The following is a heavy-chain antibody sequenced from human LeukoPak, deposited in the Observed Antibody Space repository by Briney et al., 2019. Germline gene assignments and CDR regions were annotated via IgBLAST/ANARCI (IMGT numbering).Heavy chain of an antibody. J-gene: IGHJ4*02. Sequence: GASVKVSCKASGYTFTGYYMHWVRQAPGQGLEWMGWINPNSGDTNYAQKFQGRVTMTEDTSTDTAYMELSSLRSEDTAVYYCATAGGSYYFDYWGQGTLVTVSS. V-gene: IGHV1-2*02. CDR2: INPNSGDT. CDR3: ATAGGSYYFDY. D-gene: IGHD1-26*01. CDR1: GYTFTGYY.